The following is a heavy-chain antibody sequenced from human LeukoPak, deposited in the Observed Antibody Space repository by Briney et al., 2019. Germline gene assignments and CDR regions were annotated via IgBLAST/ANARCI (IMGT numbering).Heavy chain of an antibody. Sequence: LETLSLTCAVYGGSFSGYYWSWIRQPPGKGLEWIGEINHSGSTNYNPSLKSRVTISVDTSKNQFTLKLSSVTAADTAVYYCARADWNDVFYYYYGMDVWGQGTTVTVSS. CDR1: GGSFSGYY. J-gene: IGHJ6*02. D-gene: IGHD1-1*01. V-gene: IGHV4-34*01. CDR3: ARADWNDVFYYYYGMDV. CDR2: INHSGST.